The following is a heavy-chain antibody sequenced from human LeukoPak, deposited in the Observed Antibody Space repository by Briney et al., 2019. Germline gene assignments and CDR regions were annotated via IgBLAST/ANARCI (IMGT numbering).Heavy chain of an antibody. Sequence: GGSLRLSCAASGFTLSTYAMHWVRPAPGKGLEWVAVISDDGSKKYYADSVKGRFTISRDNSRNTVYLQMNSLRAEDTAVYYCATGKYYNFWSGYYGPGYYYYGMDVWGQGTTVTVSS. CDR2: ISDDGSKK. J-gene: IGHJ6*02. V-gene: IGHV3-30-3*01. CDR3: ATGKYYNFWSGYYGPGYYYYGMDV. CDR1: GFTLSTYA. D-gene: IGHD3-3*01.